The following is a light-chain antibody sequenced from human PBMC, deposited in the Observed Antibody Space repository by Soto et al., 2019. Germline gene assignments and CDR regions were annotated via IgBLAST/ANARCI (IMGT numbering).Light chain of an antibody. CDR1: QSFSNY. J-gene: IGKJ5*01. CDR2: GIS. CDR3: QQHGQWPIT. Sequence: EIVWAQSPATLSLSPVERATLSCRASQSFSNYLAWYQQKPGQAPRLLIYGISKRATDIPDRFSGSGSGTEFTLTISSLQPEDFATYYCQQHGQWPITFGQGTRLE. V-gene: IGKV3-11*01.